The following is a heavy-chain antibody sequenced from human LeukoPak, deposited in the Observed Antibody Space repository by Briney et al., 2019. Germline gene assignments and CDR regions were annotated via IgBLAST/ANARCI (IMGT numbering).Heavy chain of an antibody. Sequence: ASVKVSCKASGYTFTSYYMHWVRQAPGQGLEWMGGIIPIFGTANYAQKFQGRVTITADKSTSTAYMELSSLRSEDTAVYYCARDRPPPYSSGWYGTHDAFDIWGQGTMVTVSS. CDR1: GYTFTSYY. CDR2: IIPIFGTA. CDR3: ARDRPPPYSSGWYGTHDAFDI. V-gene: IGHV1-69*06. J-gene: IGHJ3*02. D-gene: IGHD6-19*01.